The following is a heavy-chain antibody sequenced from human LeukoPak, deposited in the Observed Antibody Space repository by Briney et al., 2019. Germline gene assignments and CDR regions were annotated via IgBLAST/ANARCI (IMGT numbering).Heavy chain of an antibody. V-gene: IGHV3-11*01. CDR1: GFTFSDYC. Sequence: KPGGSLRLSCAASGFTFSDYCMSWIRQAPGKGLEWLSYISSGGSTIYYADSVKGRFTISRENAENSLYLQMNSLRAEDTAVYYCARDAAGGGFDYWGQGTLVTVSS. CDR3: ARDAAGGGFDY. D-gene: IGHD2-15*01. J-gene: IGHJ4*02. CDR2: ISSGGSTI.